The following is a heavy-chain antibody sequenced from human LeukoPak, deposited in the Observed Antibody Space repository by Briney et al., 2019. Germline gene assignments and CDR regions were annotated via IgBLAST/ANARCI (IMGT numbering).Heavy chain of an antibody. CDR1: GYTFTSYG. CDR3: ARDSGYDTPYYFDY. J-gene: IGHJ4*02. D-gene: IGHD5-12*01. CDR2: ISAYNGNT. V-gene: IGHV1-18*01. Sequence: GTSVKVSCEASGYTFTSYGISWVRQAPGQGLEWMGWISAYNGNTNYAQKLQGRVTMTTDTSTSTAYMELRSLRSDDTAVYYCARDSGYDTPYYFDYWGQGTLVTVSS.